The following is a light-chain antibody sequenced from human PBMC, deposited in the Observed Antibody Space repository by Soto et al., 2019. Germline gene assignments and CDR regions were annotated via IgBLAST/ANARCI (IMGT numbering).Light chain of an antibody. Sequence: QSVLTQPHSASGTPGQRVTISCSGSSTNIRTSSVHWFQQLPGTAPKLLISTTNQRPSGVPERFSGSKSGTSASLAISVLQSEDEADYYCAAWDDSLNGHVFGTGTKVTVL. V-gene: IGLV1-44*01. J-gene: IGLJ1*01. CDR2: TTN. CDR1: STNIRTSS. CDR3: AAWDDSLNGHV.